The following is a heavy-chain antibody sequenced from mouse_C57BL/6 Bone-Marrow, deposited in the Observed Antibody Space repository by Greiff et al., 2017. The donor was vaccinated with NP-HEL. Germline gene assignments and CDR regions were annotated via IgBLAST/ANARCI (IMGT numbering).Heavy chain of an antibody. D-gene: IGHD1-1*01. CDR2: IYPGDGDT. J-gene: IGHJ1*03. CDR3: AREITTWYFDV. Sequence: VKLMESGPELVKPGASVKISCKASGYAFSSSWMNWVKQRPGKGLEWIGRIYPGDGDTNYNGKFKGKATLTADKSSSTAYMQLSSLTSEDSAVYFCAREITTWYFDVWGTGTTVTVSS. V-gene: IGHV1-82*01. CDR1: GYAFSSSW.